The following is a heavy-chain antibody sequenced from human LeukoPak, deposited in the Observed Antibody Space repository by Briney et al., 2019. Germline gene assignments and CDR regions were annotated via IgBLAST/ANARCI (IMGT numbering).Heavy chain of an antibody. CDR1: GGSITTIPYN. CDR2: ISYVGTT. J-gene: IGHJ5*01. CDR3: ARHPTGYPNWFDS. D-gene: IGHD3-9*01. V-gene: IGHV4-39*01. Sequence: SETLSLTCTVTGGSITTIPYNWGWIRQPPGKGLEWIGTISYVGTTYYEPSLKSRVTMSIDTSKNQFSLNLNSATAADTAVYYCARHPTGYPNWFDSWGQGTLVIVSS.